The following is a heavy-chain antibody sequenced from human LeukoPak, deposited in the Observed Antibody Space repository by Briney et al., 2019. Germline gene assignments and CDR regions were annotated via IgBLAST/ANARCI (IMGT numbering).Heavy chain of an antibody. Sequence: GESLKISCKGSVYSFTSYLIGWVRQMPGKGLDCMGIIDPGDSDTNYSPPFQGQVTFSADTSISTAYLQWSSLRASDTAMYYCARLNDGFDIWGQGTMVTVSS. CDR3: ARLNDGFDI. J-gene: IGHJ3*02. CDR1: VYSFTSYL. CDR2: IDPGDSDT. V-gene: IGHV5-51*01.